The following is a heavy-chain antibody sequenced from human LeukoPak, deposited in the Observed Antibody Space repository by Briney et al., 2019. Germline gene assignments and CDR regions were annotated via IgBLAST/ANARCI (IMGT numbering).Heavy chain of an antibody. Sequence: TGGSLRLSCAASGFTVSSNHMGWVRQAPGKGLEWVSVIYSGGSTDYADSVKGRFTISRDNLKNTLYLQMNSLRAEDTAVYYCARGPAGYNWGQGTLVTFSS. CDR3: ARGPAGYN. D-gene: IGHD1-1*01. J-gene: IGHJ4*02. V-gene: IGHV3-53*01. CDR2: IYSGGST. CDR1: GFTVSSNH.